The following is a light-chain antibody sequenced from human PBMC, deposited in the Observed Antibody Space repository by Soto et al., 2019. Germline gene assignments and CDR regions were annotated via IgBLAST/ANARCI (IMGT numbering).Light chain of an antibody. CDR2: NVN. CDR3: SSYSATNICV. J-gene: IGLJ1*01. Sequence: QAVLTQPTSASGSPGQAATISCTGTSRDIGGHDFVYWYQVRPGEAPQLIIYNVNGRPSGVPRRFSGSKSGNTASLTVSGIQAVDEADYYCSSYSATNICVFGTGTKVTVL. CDR1: SRDIGGHDF. V-gene: IGLV2-8*01.